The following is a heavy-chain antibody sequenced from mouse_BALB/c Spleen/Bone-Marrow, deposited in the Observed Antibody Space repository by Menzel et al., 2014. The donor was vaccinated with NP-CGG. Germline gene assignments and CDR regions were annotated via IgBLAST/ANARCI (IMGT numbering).Heavy chain of an antibody. V-gene: IGHV1-14*01. D-gene: IGHD2-3*01. Sequence: VHVKQSGPELVKPGASVKMSCEASGYTFTAYVMHWVKQKPGQGLEWIGYINPYNDGTNYIEKFKGKATLTSDIPSSTAYMELSSLTSEDSAVYYCAREGWLLRFDYWGQGTTLTVSS. CDR2: INPYNDGT. CDR1: GYTFTAYV. J-gene: IGHJ2*01. CDR3: AREGWLLRFDY.